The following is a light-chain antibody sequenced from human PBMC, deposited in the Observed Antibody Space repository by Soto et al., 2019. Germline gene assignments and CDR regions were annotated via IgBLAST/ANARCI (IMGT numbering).Light chain of an antibody. CDR2: DAS. CDR1: QSVSSY. V-gene: IGKV3-11*01. J-gene: IGKJ4*01. CDR3: QQYDTWPLT. Sequence: EIVLTQSPATLSLSPGERATLSCRASQSVSSYLAWYQQKPGQAPRLLIYDASNRAAGIPARFSGSGSGTDFTLTISSLEPEDFAVYYCQQYDTWPLTFGGGTKVEI.